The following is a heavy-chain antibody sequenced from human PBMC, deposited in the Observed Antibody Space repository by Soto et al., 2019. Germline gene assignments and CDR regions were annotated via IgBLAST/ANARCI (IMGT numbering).Heavy chain of an antibody. V-gene: IGHV1-2*04. Sequence: VSVKVSCKASGYAFTGYYMHWVRQAPGQGLEWMGWINPNSGGTNYAQKFQGWVTMTRDTSISTAYMELSRLRSDDTAVYYCARGSDYGEVDIWGQGTMVTVSS. D-gene: IGHD4-17*01. CDR1: GYAFTGYY. CDR3: ARGSDYGEVDI. J-gene: IGHJ3*02. CDR2: INPNSGGT.